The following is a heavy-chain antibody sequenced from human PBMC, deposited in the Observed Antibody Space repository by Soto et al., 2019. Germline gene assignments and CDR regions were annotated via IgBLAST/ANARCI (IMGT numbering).Heavy chain of an antibody. CDR2: ISSSGSTI. Sequence: PGGSLRLSCAASGFTFSDYYMSWIRQAPGKGLEWVSYISSSGSTIYYADSVKGRSAISRDNAKNSLYLQMNSLRAEDTAVYYCARYSSGWNPYFDYWGQGTLVTVSS. CDR3: ARYSSGWNPYFDY. V-gene: IGHV3-11*01. CDR1: GFTFSDYY. J-gene: IGHJ4*02. D-gene: IGHD6-19*01.